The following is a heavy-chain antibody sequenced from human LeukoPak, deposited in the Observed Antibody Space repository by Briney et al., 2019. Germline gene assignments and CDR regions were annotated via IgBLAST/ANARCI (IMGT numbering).Heavy chain of an antibody. J-gene: IGHJ5*02. CDR3: ARYREMATLDP. D-gene: IGHD5-24*01. Sequence: GGSLRLPCGASGFTLSSYWMTWVRQAPGKGLEWVANIKEDGSEKYYVDSVKGRFTISRDNAQNSLYLQMNSRRGEDTAVYYCARYREMATLDPWGQGTLVTVSS. CDR2: IKEDGSEK. V-gene: IGHV3-7*01. CDR1: GFTLSSYW.